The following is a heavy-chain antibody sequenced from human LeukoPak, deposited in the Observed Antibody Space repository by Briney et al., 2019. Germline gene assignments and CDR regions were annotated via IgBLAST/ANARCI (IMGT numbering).Heavy chain of an antibody. CDR3: ARDFRGAGPFDY. V-gene: IGHV4-59*02. D-gene: IGHD3-10*01. J-gene: IGHJ4*02. CDR2: VYYSGST. Sequence: NPSETLSLTCVVSGGSVSGYYWGWIRQPPGRGLEWIGYVYYSGSTYYNPSLKSRVTISVDTSKNQFSLKLSSVTAADTAVYYCARDFRGAGPFDYWGQGTLVTVSS. CDR1: GGSVSGYY.